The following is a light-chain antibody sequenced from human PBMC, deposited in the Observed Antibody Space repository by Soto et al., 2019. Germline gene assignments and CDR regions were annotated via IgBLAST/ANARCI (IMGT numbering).Light chain of an antibody. J-gene: IGKJ4*01. CDR1: QSVGSD. CDR3: QQYGSSPGFT. Sequence: EIVMTQSPATLSVSPGERATLSCRASQSVGSDLAWYQQTPGQAPRLLIYGASTRATGVPDRFSGSGSGTDFTLNIRRREHEDSGVYYCQQYGSSPGFTFGGGTKVEIK. CDR2: GAS. V-gene: IGKV3-20*01.